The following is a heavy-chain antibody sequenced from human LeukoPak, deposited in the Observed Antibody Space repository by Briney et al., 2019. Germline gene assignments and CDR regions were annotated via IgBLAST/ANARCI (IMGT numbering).Heavy chain of an antibody. V-gene: IGHV4-39*07. J-gene: IGHJ5*02. D-gene: IGHD5-12*01. CDR3: ARTYSGYGPHWFDP. Sequence: SETLSLTCTVSAGSISSDSYYWGWIRQPPGKGLEWIGTIYYSGNTYYNPSLKSRLTISVDTSKNQFSLQLNSVTPEDTAVYYCARTYSGYGPHWFDPWGQGTLVTVSS. CDR1: AGSISSDSYY. CDR2: IYYSGNT.